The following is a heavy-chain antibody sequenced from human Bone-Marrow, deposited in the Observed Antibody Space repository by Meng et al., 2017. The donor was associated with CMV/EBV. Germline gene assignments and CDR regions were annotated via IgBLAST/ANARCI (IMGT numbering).Heavy chain of an antibody. J-gene: IGHJ4*02. CDR1: GYTCISYY. CDR3: ARETTARLDY. CDR2: INPSGGST. V-gene: IGHV1-46*01. Sequence: ASVKVSCKASGYTCISYYMHWVRQAPGQGLEWMGIINPSGGSTSYAQKFQGRVTMTRDTSTSTVYMELSRLRSEDTAVYYCARETTARLDYWGQGTLVTVSS. D-gene: IGHD6-6*01.